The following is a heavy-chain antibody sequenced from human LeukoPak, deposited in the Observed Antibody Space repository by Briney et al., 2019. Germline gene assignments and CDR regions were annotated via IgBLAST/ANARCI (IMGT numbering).Heavy chain of an antibody. CDR1: GGSISSGSYS. J-gene: IGHJ4*02. Sequence: SETLSLTCTVSGGSISSGSYSWSWIRQPAGKGLEWIGRIYTSGSTNYNPSLKSRVTISVDTSKNQFSLKLSSVTAADTAVYYCARGVGATTGFDYWGQGTLVTVSS. CDR3: ARGVGATTGFDY. CDR2: IYTSGST. V-gene: IGHV4-61*02. D-gene: IGHD1-26*01.